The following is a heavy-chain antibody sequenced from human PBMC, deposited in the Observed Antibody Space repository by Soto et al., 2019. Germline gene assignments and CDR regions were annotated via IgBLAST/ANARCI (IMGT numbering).Heavy chain of an antibody. J-gene: IGHJ3*01. V-gene: IGHV3-23*01. CDR2: ISGGGGTI. CDR1: GFTLSSYG. D-gene: IGHD3-16*01. Sequence: TGGSLRSSFAASGFTLSSYGMTCVRQAPGKGPELVASISGGGGTIYYAYSANGRFSISRDNSNNTMYLQMNSLRAEDTAIDFCGNDPNGFDVVAFDFWGQWTLV. CDR3: GNDPNGFDVVAFDF.